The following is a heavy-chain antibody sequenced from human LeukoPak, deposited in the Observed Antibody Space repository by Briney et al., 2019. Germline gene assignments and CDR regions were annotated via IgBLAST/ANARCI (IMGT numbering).Heavy chain of an antibody. Sequence: SETLSLTCTVSGGSISLYYWTWIRQPPGEGLEWIGYNSSNGNTNSNPSLKSRVTISVDMSKNQSSLRLSSVTAADTAVYYCARAGSGWSFDYWGQGTLVTVSS. V-gene: IGHV4-59*01. J-gene: IGHJ4*02. CDR1: GGSISLYY. CDR3: ARAGSGWSFDY. CDR2: NSSNGNT. D-gene: IGHD6-19*01.